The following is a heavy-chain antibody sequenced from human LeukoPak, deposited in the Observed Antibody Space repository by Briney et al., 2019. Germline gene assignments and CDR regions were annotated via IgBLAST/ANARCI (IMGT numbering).Heavy chain of an antibody. CDR3: ARAGYDYGDSSDF. V-gene: IGHV1-2*02. CDR2: INPKNGDS. D-gene: IGHD4-17*01. CDR1: GYPFTTYY. Sequence: ASVKVSCKASGYPFTTYYIHWVRQAPGQGLEWMGCINPKNGDSKYAQKFQGRATMTRATSIATAYMEVSRLTSDDTAVYFCARAGYDYGDSSDFWGQGALVTVSS. J-gene: IGHJ4*02.